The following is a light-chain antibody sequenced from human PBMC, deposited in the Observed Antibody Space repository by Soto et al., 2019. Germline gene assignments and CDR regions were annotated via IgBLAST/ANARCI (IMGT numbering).Light chain of an antibody. J-gene: IGKJ5*01. CDR3: QQYNNWPPFT. CDR2: ATS. CDR1: QSVSSY. V-gene: IGKV3D-15*01. Sequence: EIVLTQSPATLSLSPGERATLSCRASQSVSSYLAWYQQKPGQAPRLLIYATSARATGIPARFSGSGSGTDFTLTISNLQSEDFAIYYCQQYNNWPPFTFGQGTRLEI.